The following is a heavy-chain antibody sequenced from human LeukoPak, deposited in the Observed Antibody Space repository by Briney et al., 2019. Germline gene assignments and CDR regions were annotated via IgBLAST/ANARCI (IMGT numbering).Heavy chain of an antibody. Sequence: GESLKISCKGSGYSFTSYWIGWVRQMPGKGLEWMGIIYPGDSDTRYSPSFQGQVTISADKSISTAYLQWSSLKASDTAMYYCARLWDIVVVPADRANWFDPWGQGTLVTVSS. V-gene: IGHV5-51*01. CDR1: GYSFTSYW. CDR2: IYPGDSDT. D-gene: IGHD2-2*01. CDR3: ARLWDIVVVPADRANWFDP. J-gene: IGHJ5*02.